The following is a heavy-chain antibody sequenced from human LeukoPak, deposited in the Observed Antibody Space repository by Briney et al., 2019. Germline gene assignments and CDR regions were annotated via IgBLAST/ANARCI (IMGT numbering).Heavy chain of an antibody. V-gene: IGHV3-11*04. Sequence: PSGSLTLSCAASGFTFSDYYMSWIRQAPGKGLEWVSYISCSGSTIYYADSVKGRFTISRDNAKNSLYLQMNSLGAEDTAVYYCARERHSSGWYSLPGEWGQDTRDTVSS. D-gene: IGHD6-19*01. CDR3: ARERHSSGWYSLPGE. J-gene: IGHJ1*01. CDR2: ISCSGSTI. CDR1: GFTFSDYY.